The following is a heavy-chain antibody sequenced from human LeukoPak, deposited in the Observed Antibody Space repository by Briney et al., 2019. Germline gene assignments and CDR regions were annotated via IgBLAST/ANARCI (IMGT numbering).Heavy chain of an antibody. CDR1: GFTFSSYG. V-gene: IGHV3-30*18. Sequence: GGSLRLSCAASGFTFSSYGMHWVRQAPGKGLEWVAVMSYAESNKYYADSVKGRFTISRDNSKNTLYLQMNSLRAEDTAVYYCAKGNYYGSGSSTFDYWGQGTLVTVSS. CDR2: MSYAESNK. D-gene: IGHD3-10*01. J-gene: IGHJ4*02. CDR3: AKGNYYGSGSSTFDY.